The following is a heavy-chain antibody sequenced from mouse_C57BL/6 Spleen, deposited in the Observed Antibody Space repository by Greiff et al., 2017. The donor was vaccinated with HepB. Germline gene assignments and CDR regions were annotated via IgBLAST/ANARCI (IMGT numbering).Heavy chain of an antibody. V-gene: IGHV1-52*01. J-gene: IGHJ4*01. Sequence: VQLQQPGAELVRPGSSVKLSCKASGYTFTSYWMHWVKQRPIQGLEWIGNIDPSDSETHYNQKFKDKATLTVDKYSSTASMQLSSLTSEDSAVYYCAKCETAQAHFMDYWGQGTSVTVSS. CDR3: AKCETAQAHFMDY. CDR2: IDPSDSET. CDR1: GYTFTSYW. D-gene: IGHD3-2*02.